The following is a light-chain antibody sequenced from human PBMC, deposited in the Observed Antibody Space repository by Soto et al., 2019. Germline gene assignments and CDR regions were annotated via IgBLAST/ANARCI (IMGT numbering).Light chain of an antibody. Sequence: QSALTQPPSASGSPGQSVTISCTGSSSDVGAYNYVSWYQQHPGKAPKLMIYEVTKRPSGVPDRFSGSKSGNTASLTVSGIQAEDEADYYCSSYAGSNNLPFGGGTQLTVL. CDR1: SSDVGAYNY. J-gene: IGLJ3*02. CDR3: SSYAGSNNLP. CDR2: EVT. V-gene: IGLV2-8*01.